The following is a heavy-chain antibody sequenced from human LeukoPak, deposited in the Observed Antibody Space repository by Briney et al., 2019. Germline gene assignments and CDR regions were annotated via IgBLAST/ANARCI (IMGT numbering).Heavy chain of an antibody. CDR3: ARDRVSSGSRGVVDY. V-gene: IGHV4-38-2*02. Sequence: SETLSLTCTVSGYSISSGYYWGWIRQPPGKGLEWIGSIYHSGSTYYNASLKSRVTISVDTSKNQFSLKVSSATAADTAVYYCARDRVSSGSRGVVDYWGQGTLVTVSS. J-gene: IGHJ4*02. CDR2: IYHSGST. CDR1: GYSISSGYY. D-gene: IGHD3-22*01.